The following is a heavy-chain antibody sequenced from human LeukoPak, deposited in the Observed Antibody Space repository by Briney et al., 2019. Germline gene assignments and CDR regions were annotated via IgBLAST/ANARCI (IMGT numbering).Heavy chain of an antibody. V-gene: IGHV5-51*01. CDR2: IYPDDSDT. CDR1: EYSFTRYW. CDR3: ARQGYSSSRDF. D-gene: IGHD6-13*01. Sequence: GESLKISCKGSEYSFTRYWIGWVRQMPGKGLEWMGIIYPDDSDTRYSPSFQGQVTISADKSINTAYLQWSSLKASDTVIYYCARQGYSSSRDFWGQGTLVTVSS. J-gene: IGHJ4*02.